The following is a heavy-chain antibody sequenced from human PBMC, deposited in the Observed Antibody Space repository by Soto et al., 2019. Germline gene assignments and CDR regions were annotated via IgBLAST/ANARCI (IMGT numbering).Heavy chain of an antibody. CDR2: ISTGGVST. D-gene: IGHD3-9*01. V-gene: IGHV3-23*01. CDR3: AKVLRYPDGLSDLYYLDY. J-gene: IGHJ4*02. CDR1: GFTFNNYA. Sequence: GGSLRLSCAASGFTFNNYAMSWVRQAPGKGLEWVSAISTGGVSTYYADSVKGRFTISRDNSNSTLYLQMNSLRAGDTAVYYCAKVLRYPDGLSDLYYLDYWGQGTLVTVSS.